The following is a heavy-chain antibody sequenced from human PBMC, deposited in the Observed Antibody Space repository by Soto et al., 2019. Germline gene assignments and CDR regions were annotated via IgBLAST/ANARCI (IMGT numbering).Heavy chain of an antibody. D-gene: IGHD3-10*01. Sequence: ESLKISCKGSGYSFTSYWIGWVRQMPGKGLEWMGIIYPGDSDTRYSPSFQGQVTISADKSISTAYLQWSSLKASDTAMYYYAXXXXXVXXXWLDTFDYWGQGTLVXVSS. CDR3: AXXXXXVXXXWLDTFDY. CDR2: IYPGDSDT. V-gene: IGHV5-51*01. CDR1: GYSFTSYW. J-gene: IGHJ4*02.